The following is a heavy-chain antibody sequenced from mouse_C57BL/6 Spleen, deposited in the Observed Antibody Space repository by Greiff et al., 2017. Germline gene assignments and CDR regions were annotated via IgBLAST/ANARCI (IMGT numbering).Heavy chain of an antibody. CDR3: ARRSITTVVPRYFDV. J-gene: IGHJ1*03. CDR1: GYSFTGYY. Sequence: EVQLQQSGPELVKPGASVKISCKASGYSFTGYYMNWVKQSPEKSLEWIGEINPSTGGTTYNQKFKAKATLTVDKSSSTAYMQLKSLTSEDSAVYYCARRSITTVVPRYFDVWGTGTTVTVSS. V-gene: IGHV1-42*01. CDR2: INPSTGGT. D-gene: IGHD1-1*01.